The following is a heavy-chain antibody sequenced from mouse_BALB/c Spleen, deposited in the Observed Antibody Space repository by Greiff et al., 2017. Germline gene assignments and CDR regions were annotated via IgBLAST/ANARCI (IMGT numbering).Heavy chain of an antibody. D-gene: IGHD2-2*01. J-gene: IGHJ2*01. CDR2: ISYSGST. CDR3: ARYKGGYPYYFDY. Sequence: EVKLQESGPSLVKPSQTLSLTCSVTGDSITSGYWNWIRKFPGNKLEYMGYISYSGSTYYNPSLKSRISITRDTSKNQYYLQLNSVTTEDTATYYCARYKGGYPYYFDYWGQGTTLTVSS. CDR1: GDSITSGY. V-gene: IGHV3-8*02.